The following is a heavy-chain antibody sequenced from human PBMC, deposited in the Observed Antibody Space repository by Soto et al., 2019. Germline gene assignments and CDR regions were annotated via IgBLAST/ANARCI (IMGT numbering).Heavy chain of an antibody. CDR2: IIPIFGTA. D-gene: IGHD2-21*01. Sequence: GASVKVSCKASGGTFSSYAISWVRQAPGQGLEWMGGIIPIFGTANYAQKFQGRVTITADESTSTAYMELSSLRSEDTAVYYCAREAYCGGDCYDYWGQGTLVTVSS. V-gene: IGHV1-69*13. CDR1: GGTFSSYA. J-gene: IGHJ4*02. CDR3: AREAYCGGDCYDY.